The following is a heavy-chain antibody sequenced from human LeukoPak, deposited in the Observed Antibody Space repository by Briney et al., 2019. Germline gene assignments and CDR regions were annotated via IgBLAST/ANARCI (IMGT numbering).Heavy chain of an antibody. CDR2: IIPILGIA. J-gene: IGHJ5*02. D-gene: IGHD3-9*01. CDR1: GGTFSSNT. Sequence: SVKVSCKASGGTFSSNTISWVRQAPGQGLEWMGRIIPILGIANYAQKFQGRVTITADKSTSTAYMELSSLRSEDTAVYYCARDGGYDILTGYPQYNWFDPWGQGTLVTVSS. CDR3: ARDGGYDILTGYPQYNWFDP. V-gene: IGHV1-69*04.